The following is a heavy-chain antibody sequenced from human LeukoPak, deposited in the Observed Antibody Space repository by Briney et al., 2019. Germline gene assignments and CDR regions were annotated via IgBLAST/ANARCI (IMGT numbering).Heavy chain of an antibody. J-gene: IGHJ3*02. CDR1: GGSISSYY. V-gene: IGHV4-4*07. D-gene: IGHD6-6*01. CDR3: ARGGAALRGNYAFDI. Sequence: SETLSLTCTVSGGSISSYYWSWIRQPAGKGLEWIGRIYTSGSTNYNPSLKSRVTMSVDTSKNQFSLKLSSVTAADTAVYYCARGGAALRGNYAFDIWGQGTMVTVSS. CDR2: IYTSGST.